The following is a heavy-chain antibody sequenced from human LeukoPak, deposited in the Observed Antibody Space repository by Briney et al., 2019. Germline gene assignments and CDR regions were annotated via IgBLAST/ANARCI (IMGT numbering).Heavy chain of an antibody. CDR3: ARDGVYCSGGSCSPASIFDY. Sequence: EASVKVSCKAFGYTFTSNYMHWVRQAPGQGPEWMGVISPSGGSTTYAQKFQGRVTMTRDMSTSTVYMELSSLRSEDTAVYYCARDGVYCSGGSCSPASIFDYWGQGTLVTVSS. J-gene: IGHJ4*02. CDR1: GYTFTSNY. D-gene: IGHD2-15*01. CDR2: ISPSGGST. V-gene: IGHV1-46*01.